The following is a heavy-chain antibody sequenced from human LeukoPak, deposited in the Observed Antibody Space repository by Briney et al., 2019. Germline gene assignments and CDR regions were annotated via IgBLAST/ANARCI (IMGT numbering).Heavy chain of an antibody. J-gene: IGHJ3*02. CDR3: ARDLGSAIAAYDAFDI. V-gene: IGHV3-7*01. CDR1: GFTFSSYW. CDR2: IKHDGSEK. D-gene: IGHD6-6*01. Sequence: GGSLRPSCAASGFTFSSYWMSWVRQAPGKGLEWVANIKHDGSEKYYVDSVKGRFTISRDNAKNSLYLQMNCLRAEDTAIYYCARDLGSAIAAYDAFDIWGQGTMVTVSS.